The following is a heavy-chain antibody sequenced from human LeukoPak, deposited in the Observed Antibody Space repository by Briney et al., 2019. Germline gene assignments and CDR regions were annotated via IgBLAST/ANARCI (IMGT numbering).Heavy chain of an antibody. CDR3: ATVGATRGAFDI. Sequence: PGGSLRLSCSASGFIFNTFGMNWVRQAPGRGLEWVSSITSSSTYTYYADSVRGRFTISRDNSKNTLYLQMNSLRAEDTAVYYCATVGATRGAFDIWGQGTMVTVSS. D-gene: IGHD1-26*01. CDR2: ITSSSTYT. J-gene: IGHJ3*02. CDR1: GFIFNTFG. V-gene: IGHV3-21*01.